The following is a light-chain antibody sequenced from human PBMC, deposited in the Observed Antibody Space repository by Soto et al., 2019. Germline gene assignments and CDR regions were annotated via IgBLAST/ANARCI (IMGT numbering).Light chain of an antibody. CDR2: DVN. CDR3: NSYGGTNNYVV. CDR1: SSDVGGYNY. V-gene: IGLV2-8*01. Sequence: QSVLTQPPSASGSPGQSVXXSCTGTSSDVGGYNYVSWYRQHPGKAPQLIIYDVNKRPSGVPDRFSGSKSGNTASLTVSGLQAEDEADYFCNSYGGTNNYVVFGGGTKLTVL. J-gene: IGLJ2*01.